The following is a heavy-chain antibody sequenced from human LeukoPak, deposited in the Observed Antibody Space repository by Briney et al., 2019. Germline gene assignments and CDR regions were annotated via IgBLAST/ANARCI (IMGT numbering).Heavy chain of an antibody. Sequence: ASVKVSCKASGYTFTGYYMHWVRQAPGQGLEWMGWINPNSCGTNYAQKFQGRVTMTRDTSTSTAYMELRSLRSDDTAVYYCARDTDTGNYYGSGSYYSPPGYWGQGTLVTVSS. CDR3: ARDTDTGNYYGSGSYYSPPGY. V-gene: IGHV1-2*02. CDR2: INPNSCGT. J-gene: IGHJ4*02. D-gene: IGHD3-10*01. CDR1: GYTFTGYY.